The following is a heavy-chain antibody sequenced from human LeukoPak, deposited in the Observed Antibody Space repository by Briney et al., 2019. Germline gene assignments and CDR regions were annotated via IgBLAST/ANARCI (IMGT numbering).Heavy chain of an antibody. V-gene: IGHV1-69*13. Sequence: ASVKVSCKASGGTFSSYAISWVRQAPGQGLEWMGGIIPIFGTTNYAQKFQGRVTITADESTSTAYMELSNLRSEDTAVYYCARPLEGYGGNLLAVAGYWGQGTLVTVSS. D-gene: IGHD4-23*01. CDR1: GGTFSSYA. CDR2: IIPIFGTT. CDR3: ARPLEGYGGNLLAVAGY. J-gene: IGHJ4*02.